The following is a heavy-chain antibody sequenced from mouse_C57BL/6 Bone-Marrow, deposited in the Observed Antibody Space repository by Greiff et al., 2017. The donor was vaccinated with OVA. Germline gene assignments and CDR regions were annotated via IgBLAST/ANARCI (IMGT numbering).Heavy chain of an antibody. Sequence: VKLQESGAELARPGASVKLSCKASGYTFTSYGISWVKQRTGQGLEWIGEIYPRSGNTYYNEKFKGKATLTADKSSSTAYMELRSLTSEDSAVYFCARWANSWFAYWGQGTLVTVSA. CDR3: ARWANSWFAY. CDR2: IYPRSGNT. J-gene: IGHJ3*01. CDR1: GYTFTSYG. D-gene: IGHD3-1*01. V-gene: IGHV1-81*01.